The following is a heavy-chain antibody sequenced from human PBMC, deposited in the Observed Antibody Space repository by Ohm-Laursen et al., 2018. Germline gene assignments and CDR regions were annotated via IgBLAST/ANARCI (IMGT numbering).Heavy chain of an antibody. D-gene: IGHD5-18*01. J-gene: IGHJ4*02. V-gene: IGHV3-30*03. CDR1: GFTFSNYG. CDR3: ARGAYSLDL. Sequence: SLRLSCTASGFTFSNYGMHWVRQAPGKGLEWVAVISYDGSNKYYADSVKGRFTISRDNSKNTLYLQVNSLRAEDTAVYYCARGAYSLDLWGRGTLVTVSS. CDR2: ISYDGSNK.